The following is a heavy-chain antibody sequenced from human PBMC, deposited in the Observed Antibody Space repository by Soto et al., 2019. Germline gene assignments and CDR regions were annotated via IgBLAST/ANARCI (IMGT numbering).Heavy chain of an antibody. J-gene: IGHJ5*02. V-gene: IGHV1-46*01. CDR1: GYTFISYH. CDR2: INPSGGST. Sequence: PGASVKVSCKASGYTFISYHIHWVRQAPGQGLEWMGIINPSGGSTTYAQKFQGRVTMTRDTSTSTVYMELSSLRSEDTAVYYCARDPGANWFDPWGQGTLVTVSS. CDR3: ARDPGANWFDP.